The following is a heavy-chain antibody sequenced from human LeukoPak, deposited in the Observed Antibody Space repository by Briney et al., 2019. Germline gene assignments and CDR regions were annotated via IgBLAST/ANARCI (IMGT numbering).Heavy chain of an antibody. CDR1: GGSIGSGGYS. CDR2: IYHSGST. D-gene: IGHD3-16*02. CDR3: ARGPYDYVWGSYRPGGFDY. V-gene: IGHV4-30-2*01. J-gene: IGHJ4*02. Sequence: SHTTSRTSAVFGGSIGSGGYSGSGIRQPPGKSLEWIGYIYHSGSTYYNPSLKSRVTISVDRSKNQFSLKLSSVTAADTAVYYCARGPYDYVWGSYRPGGFDYWGQGTLVTVSS.